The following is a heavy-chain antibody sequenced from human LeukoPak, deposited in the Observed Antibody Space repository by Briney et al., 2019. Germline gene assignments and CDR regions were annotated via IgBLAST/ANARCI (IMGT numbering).Heavy chain of an antibody. J-gene: IGHJ5*02. V-gene: IGHV4-31*03. CDR1: GGSISSGGYY. D-gene: IGHD3-10*01. CDR3: ARKMGSVGNYYGSGTHPFDP. Sequence: SETLSLTCTVSGGSISSGGYYWSWVRQHPGKGLEWIGYIYYSGSTYYNPSLKSRVTISVDTSKNQFSLKLSSVTAADTAVYYCARKMGSVGNYYGSGTHPFDPWGQGTLVTVSS. CDR2: IYYSGST.